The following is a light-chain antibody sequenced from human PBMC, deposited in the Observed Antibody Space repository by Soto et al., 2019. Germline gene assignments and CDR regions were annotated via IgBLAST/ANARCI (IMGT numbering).Light chain of an antibody. CDR3: QKYQIDWR. J-gene: IGKJ1*01. CDR2: HGS. Sequence: DIQMTQSTSTLSASVGARVSITCRASQSISRQLAWYQQKPGKAPNLLIYHGSNLETRVTSRFTGSGYGTECNLTVSCQHPDDFATYYCQKYQIDWRFHQRTKADVK. V-gene: IGKV1-5*03. CDR1: QSISRQ.